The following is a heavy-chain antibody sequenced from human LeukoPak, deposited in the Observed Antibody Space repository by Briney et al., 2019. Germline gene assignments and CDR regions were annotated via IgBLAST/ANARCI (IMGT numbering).Heavy chain of an antibody. CDR1: GGSTSSSSYY. V-gene: IGHV4-39*01. CDR3: VRHHRQWLPPNWFDP. D-gene: IGHD6-19*01. J-gene: IGHJ5*02. Sequence: PSETLSPTCTVSGGSTSSSSYYWGWIRQPPGKGLEWIGSIYYSGNTYYNPPLKSRVTISVDTSKNQFSLKLNSVTAADTAVYYCVRHHRQWLPPNWFDPWGQGTLVTVSS. CDR2: IYYSGNT.